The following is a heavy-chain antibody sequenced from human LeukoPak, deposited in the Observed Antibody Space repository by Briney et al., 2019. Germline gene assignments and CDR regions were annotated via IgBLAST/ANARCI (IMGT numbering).Heavy chain of an antibody. Sequence: SETLSLTCTVSGGSISSSSYYWGWIRQPPGKGLEWIGSIYYSGSTYYNPSLKSRVTISVDTSKNQFSLKLRSVTAADTAVYYCARNNATFDYWGQGTLVTVSS. J-gene: IGHJ4*02. CDR1: GGSISSSSYY. CDR3: ARNNATFDY. CDR2: IYYSGST. V-gene: IGHV4-39*01. D-gene: IGHD1-14*01.